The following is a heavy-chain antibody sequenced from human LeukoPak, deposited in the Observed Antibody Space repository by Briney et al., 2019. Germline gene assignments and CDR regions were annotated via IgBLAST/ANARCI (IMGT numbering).Heavy chain of an antibody. J-gene: IGHJ3*02. CDR3: AREGGGYYVLDAFDI. Sequence: SETLSLTCTVSGGSMSSSSYYWGWIRQPPGKGLEWIGSIYYSESTYQNPSLKSRVTISVDTSKNQFSLKLSSVTAADTAVYYCAREGGGYYVLDAFDIWGQGTMVTVSS. D-gene: IGHD3-22*01. V-gene: IGHV4-39*07. CDR2: IYYSEST. CDR1: GGSMSSSSYY.